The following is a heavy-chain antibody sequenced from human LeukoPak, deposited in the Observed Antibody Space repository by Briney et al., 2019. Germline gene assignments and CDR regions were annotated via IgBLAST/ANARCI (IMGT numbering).Heavy chain of an antibody. J-gene: IGHJ4*02. CDR1: GGSFSGYY. V-gene: IGHV4-34*01. D-gene: IGHD5-12*01. Sequence: PSETLSLTCAVYGGSFSGYYWSWIRQPPVKGLEWIGEVNHSGSTNYNPSLKSRVTISVDTSKNQFSLKLSSVTAADTAVYYCARDDSGYDSWGQGTLVTVSS. CDR3: ARDDSGYDS. CDR2: VNHSGST.